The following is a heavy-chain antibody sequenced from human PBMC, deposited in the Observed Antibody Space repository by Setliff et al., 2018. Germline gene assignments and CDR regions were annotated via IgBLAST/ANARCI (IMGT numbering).Heavy chain of an antibody. V-gene: IGHV3-7*01. J-gene: IGHJ3*02. CDR3: ARVLSRYAHNSRHADAFDI. D-gene: IGHD2-2*01. CDR1: GFTFSTYW. CDR2: IKQDGSEK. Sequence: PGGSLRLSCAASGFTFSTYWMNWVRQAPGKGLEWVANIKQDGSEKYYVDSVKGRFTISRDNAKNSLYLQMNSLTAEDTAVFYCARVLSRYAHNSRHADAFDIWGQGTMVTVSS.